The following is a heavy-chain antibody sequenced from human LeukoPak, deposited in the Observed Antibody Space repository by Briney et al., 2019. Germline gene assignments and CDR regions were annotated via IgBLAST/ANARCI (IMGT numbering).Heavy chain of an antibody. V-gene: IGHV3-74*01. CDR3: AAGCGWEPSFGVVTHIDV. D-gene: IGHD3-3*01. CDR2: IDNDGNDI. CDR1: GLTFSGYW. Sequence: GGSLRLSCAASGLTFSGYWMHWVRQGTEKGLELVSRIDNDGNDIIYADSVKGRFTTPRDNAKNTLYLKMNSLRVEDTAVYYCAAGCGWEPSFGVVTHIDVWGKGTTVTVSS. J-gene: IGHJ6*03.